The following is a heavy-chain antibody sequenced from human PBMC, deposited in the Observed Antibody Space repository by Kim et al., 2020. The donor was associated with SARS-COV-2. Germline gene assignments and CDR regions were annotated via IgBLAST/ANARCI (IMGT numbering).Heavy chain of an antibody. CDR3: ARVGPPREASPGTRWHIDL. V-gene: IGHV3-13*01. CDR1: GFTFGSYD. D-gene: IGHD6-13*01. Sequence: GGSLRLSCAGSGFTFGSYDMHWVRQATGKGLEWVSAIGTIADTYYAGSVKGRFSISRENAKNSFYLQMNSLRDGDTAVYYCARVGPPREASPGTRWHIDLWGRGTLVTVSS. CDR2: IGTIADT. J-gene: IGHJ2*01.